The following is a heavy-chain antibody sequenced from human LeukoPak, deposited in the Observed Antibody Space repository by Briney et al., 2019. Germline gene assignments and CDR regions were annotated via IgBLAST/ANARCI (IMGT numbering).Heavy chain of an antibody. D-gene: IGHD2-15*01. V-gene: IGHV3-43*02. J-gene: IGHJ4*02. Sequence: GGSLRLSCAASGFTFDDYAMHWVRQAPGKGLEWVSLISGDGGSTYYADSVKGRFTISRDNSKNSLYLQMNSLRTEDTALYYCANEVLGRRIDYWGQGTLVTVSS. CDR1: GFTFDDYA. CDR3: ANEVLGRRIDY. CDR2: ISGDGGST.